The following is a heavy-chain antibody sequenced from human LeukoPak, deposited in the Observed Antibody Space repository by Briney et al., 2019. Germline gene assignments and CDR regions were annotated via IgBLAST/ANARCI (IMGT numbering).Heavy chain of an antibody. J-gene: IGHJ5*01. CDR3: ARQVVIIPSSRGGPWFDP. Sequence: RSSETLSLTCSVSDASVKSDYWSWIRQSPGKGLEWIANVYYSGSTNYNPSLKSRVTISVDASKNQISLKLSSVTAADTAVYYCARQVVIIPSSRGGPWFDPWGQGTLVAVSS. CDR1: DASVKSDY. CDR2: VYYSGST. D-gene: IGHD2/OR15-2a*01. V-gene: IGHV4-59*08.